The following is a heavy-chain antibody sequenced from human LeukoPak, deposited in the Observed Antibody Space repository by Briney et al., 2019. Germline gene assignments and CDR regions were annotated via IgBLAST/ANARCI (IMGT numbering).Heavy chain of an antibody. CDR3: ATDPGYYYGMDV. Sequence: ASVKVSCKVSGYXLTELSIHWVRQAPGKGHEWMGGFDPEDGETIYAQKFQGRVTMTEDTSTDTAYMELSSLRSEDTAVYYCATDPGYYYGMDVWGQGTTVTVSS. J-gene: IGHJ6*02. CDR2: FDPEDGET. CDR1: GYXLTELS. V-gene: IGHV1-24*01.